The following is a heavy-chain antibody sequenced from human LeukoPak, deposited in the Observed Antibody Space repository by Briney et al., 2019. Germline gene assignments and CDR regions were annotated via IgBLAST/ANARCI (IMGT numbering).Heavy chain of an antibody. CDR3: AKDFCNTPGGYCSGTSSHSDY. J-gene: IGHJ4*02. Sequence: GGSLRLSCAASGFTFSSYAMSWGRQAPGEGLEWVLAICGSGGSTDYADSVKGRFTISRDNSKNTLYLQMNSLRAEDTAVYYCAKDFCNTPGGYCSGTSSHSDYWGQGTLVTVSS. V-gene: IGHV3-23*01. D-gene: IGHD2-2*01. CDR1: GFTFSSYA. CDR2: ICGSGGST.